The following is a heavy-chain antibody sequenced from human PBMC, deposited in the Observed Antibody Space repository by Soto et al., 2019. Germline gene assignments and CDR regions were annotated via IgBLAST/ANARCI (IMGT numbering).Heavy chain of an antibody. V-gene: IGHV1-69*12. D-gene: IGHD2-2*01. CDR2: IIPIFGTA. Sequence: QVQLVQSGAEVKKPGSSVKVSCKASGGTFSSYAISWVRQAPGQGLEWMGGIIPIFGTANYAQKFQGRVTIPADESTTTADMELSSLRTEDTAVYDCASSGGIVLVPAANYYYYGMDVWGQGTTVTVSS. CDR3: ASSGGIVLVPAANYYYYGMDV. CDR1: GGTFSSYA. J-gene: IGHJ6*02.